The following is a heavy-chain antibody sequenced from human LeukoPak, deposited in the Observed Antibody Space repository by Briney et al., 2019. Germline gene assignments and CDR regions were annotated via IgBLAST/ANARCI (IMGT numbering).Heavy chain of an antibody. Sequence: VPSVKVSCKASGYTFSTHWMHWVRQAPGQGLEWMGIINPSGGFTSYAQKLQGRVTMTTDTSTSTAYMELRSLRSDDTAVYYCARGTIYSGSLDYWGQGTLVTVSS. D-gene: IGHD3-10*01. V-gene: IGHV1-46*01. CDR1: GYTFSTHW. J-gene: IGHJ4*02. CDR2: INPSGGFT. CDR3: ARGTIYSGSLDY.